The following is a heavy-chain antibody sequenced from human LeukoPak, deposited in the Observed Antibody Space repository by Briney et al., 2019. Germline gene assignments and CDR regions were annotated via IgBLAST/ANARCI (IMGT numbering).Heavy chain of an antibody. V-gene: IGHV3-23*01. CDR3: AKDYRSTVAGGRNWFDP. J-gene: IGHJ5*02. CDR1: GFTFSSYA. CDR2: ISGSGGST. Sequence: GGSLRLSCAASGFTFSSYAISWVRQAPGKGLEWVSAISGSGGSTYYADSVKGRFTISRDSSKNTLYLQINSLRAEDTAVYYCAKDYRSTVAGGRNWFDPWGQGTLVTVSS. D-gene: IGHD6-19*01.